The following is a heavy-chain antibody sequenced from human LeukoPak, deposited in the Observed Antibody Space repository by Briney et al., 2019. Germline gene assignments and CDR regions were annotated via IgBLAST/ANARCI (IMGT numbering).Heavy chain of an antibody. V-gene: IGHV3-21*01. J-gene: IGHJ4*02. Sequence: GGSLRLSCAASGFSFSGYSMNWVRQAPGKGLEWVSSISSGSKYIYYADSVKGRFTISRDNARNSLYLQISGLRAEDTAVYYCARDRQTSGSYPLAYWGQGTPVTVSS. CDR1: GFSFSGYS. D-gene: IGHD1-26*01. CDR3: ARDRQTSGSYPLAY. CDR2: ISSGSKYI.